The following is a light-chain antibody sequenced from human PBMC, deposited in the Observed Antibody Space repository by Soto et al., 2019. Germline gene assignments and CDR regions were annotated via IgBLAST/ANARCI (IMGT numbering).Light chain of an antibody. Sequence: QPVLTQPASVSGSPGQSITISCTGTSSDVGGYNYVSWYQQHPGKGPNLMIYDVTNRPSGVSNRFSGSKSGNTASLTISGLQAEDEADYYCSSYTSSSTLYVFGTGTKVTVL. V-gene: IGLV2-14*01. CDR1: SSDVGGYNY. CDR3: SSYTSSSTLYV. CDR2: DVT. J-gene: IGLJ1*01.